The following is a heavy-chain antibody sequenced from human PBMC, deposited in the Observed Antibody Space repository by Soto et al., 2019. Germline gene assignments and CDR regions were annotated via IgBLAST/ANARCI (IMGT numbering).Heavy chain of an antibody. CDR3: ARTSVTWGSRGLVDY. J-gene: IGHJ4*02. D-gene: IGHD7-27*01. Sequence: QITLKESGPTLVKPTQTLTLTCTFSGFSLSTSGVGVGWIRQPPGKALEWLAFLYWDDDKRYSPSLKSRLTIPKATSKNQVLLTMTTMDPVDTATYYCARTSVTWGSRGLVDYWGQGTLVTVAS. CDR1: GFSLSTSGVG. CDR2: LYWDDDK. V-gene: IGHV2-5*02.